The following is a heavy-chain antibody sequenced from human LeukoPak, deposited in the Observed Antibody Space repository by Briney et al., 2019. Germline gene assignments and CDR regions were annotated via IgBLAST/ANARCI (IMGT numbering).Heavy chain of an antibody. D-gene: IGHD4-17*01. V-gene: IGHV1-2*02. Sequence: ASVKVSCKASGYTFTGYSTHWVRQAPGQGLEWMGCINPNSGDTNYPQKFQDRVTLSRDTSISTAYTELTDLRSDDTAMYYCARPNGDYYNWFDPWGQGTLVTVSS. CDR3: ARPNGDYYNWFDP. J-gene: IGHJ5*02. CDR1: GYTFTGYS. CDR2: INPNSGDT.